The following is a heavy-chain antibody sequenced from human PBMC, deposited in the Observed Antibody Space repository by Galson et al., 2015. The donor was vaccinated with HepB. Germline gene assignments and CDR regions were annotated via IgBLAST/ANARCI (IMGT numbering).Heavy chain of an antibody. CDR3: ARESGFYGVHFDY. CDR1: GFTFSSYA. D-gene: IGHD4-17*01. Sequence: SLRLSCAASGFTFSSYAMHWVRQAPGKGLEWVAVISYDGSNKYYADSVKGRFTISRDNSKNTLYLQMNSLRAEDTAVYYCARESGFYGVHFDYWGQGTLVTVSS. J-gene: IGHJ4*02. CDR2: ISYDGSNK. V-gene: IGHV3-30-3*01.